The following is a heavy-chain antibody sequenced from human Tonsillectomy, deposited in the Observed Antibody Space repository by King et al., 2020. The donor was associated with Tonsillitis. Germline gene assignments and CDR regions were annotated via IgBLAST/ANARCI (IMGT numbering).Heavy chain of an antibody. D-gene: IGHD4-17*01. CDR3: AKEIDYGDYIGGAGLDY. J-gene: IGHJ4*02. CDR1: GFTFSSYA. CDR2: ISGSGGST. Sequence: VQLVESGGGLVQPGGSLRLSCAASGFTFSSYAMSWVRQAPGKGLEWVSAISGSGGSTYYADSVKGRFTISRDNSKNTLYLQLNSLRAEDTAVYYCAKEIDYGDYIGGAGLDYWGQGTLVTVSS. V-gene: IGHV3-23*04.